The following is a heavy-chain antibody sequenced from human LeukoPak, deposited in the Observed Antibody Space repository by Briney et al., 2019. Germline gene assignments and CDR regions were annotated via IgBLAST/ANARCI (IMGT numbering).Heavy chain of an antibody. CDR2: IYSDGSP. V-gene: IGHV3-53*01. CDR1: GFTVSSNY. CDR3: ARTMVDTPVGVDAFDI. D-gene: IGHD5-18*01. J-gene: IGHJ3*02. Sequence: GGSLRLSCAASGFTVSSNYMSWVRQAPGKGLEWVSIIYSDGSPYYADSVRGRFTISRDNSENTLFLQMNSLRAEDTAVYYCARTMVDTPVGVDAFDIWGQGTVVTVSS.